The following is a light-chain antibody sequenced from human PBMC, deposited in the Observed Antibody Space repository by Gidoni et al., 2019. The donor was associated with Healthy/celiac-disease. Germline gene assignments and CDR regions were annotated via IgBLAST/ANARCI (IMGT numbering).Light chain of an antibody. V-gene: IGKV2-28*01. Sequence: DIVMTQSPLSLPVTPGEPASISCRSSQSLLHSNGYNYLDWYLQKPGQSPQLLISLGSNRASGVPDRFSGSGSGTDFTLKISRVEAEDVGVYYCMQALQTQFXXXTKVEIK. CDR2: LGS. CDR3: MQALQTQ. J-gene: IGKJ1*01. CDR1: QSLLHSNGYNY.